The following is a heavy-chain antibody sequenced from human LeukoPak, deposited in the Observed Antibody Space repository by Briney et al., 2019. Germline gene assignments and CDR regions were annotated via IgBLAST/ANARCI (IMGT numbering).Heavy chain of an antibody. V-gene: IGHV5-51*01. D-gene: IGHD2-2*01. CDR2: IYPGDSDT. J-gene: IGHJ3*02. CDR3: ARGEIPAAISPDAFDI. Sequence: GESLKISCKGSGYSFTSYWIGWVRQMPGKCLEWMGIIYPGDSDTRSRPSCQGQVTISADQSISTAYLQWSSLKASDTAMYYCARGEIPAAISPDAFDIWGQGTMVTVSS. CDR1: GYSFTSYW.